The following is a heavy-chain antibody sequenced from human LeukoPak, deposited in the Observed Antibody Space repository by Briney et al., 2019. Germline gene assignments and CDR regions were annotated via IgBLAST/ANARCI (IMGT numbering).Heavy chain of an antibody. CDR2: ISSSGST. V-gene: IGHV3-48*03. CDR1: GFSFSSYE. CDR3: ARHNGWYDY. D-gene: IGHD6-19*01. J-gene: IGHJ4*02. Sequence: HTGGSLRLSCAASGFSFSSYEMNGVRQAPGKGLEWISYISSSGSTMYADSVKGRFTISRDNAKNSLHLQMNSLRAEDTAVYYCARHNGWYDYWGQGTLVTVSS.